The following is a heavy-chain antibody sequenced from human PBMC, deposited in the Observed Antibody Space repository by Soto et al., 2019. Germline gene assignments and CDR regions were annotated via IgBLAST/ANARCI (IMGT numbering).Heavy chain of an antibody. CDR2: ILYDGSNK. CDR3: ARDSSSSTPPL. J-gene: IGHJ4*02. D-gene: IGHD6-6*01. CDR1: GFTFSSYA. Sequence: PGGSLRLSCAASGFTFSSYAMHWVRQAPGKGLEWVAVILYDGSNKYYADSVKGRFTISRDNSKNTLYLQMNSLRAEDTAVYYCARDSSSSTPPLWGQGTLVTVSS. V-gene: IGHV3-30-3*01.